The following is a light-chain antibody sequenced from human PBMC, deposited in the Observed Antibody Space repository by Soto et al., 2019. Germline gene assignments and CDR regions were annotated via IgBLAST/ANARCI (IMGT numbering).Light chain of an antibody. Sequence: DIHVSRSPAGLLASVGDRSTITWRASQSINNWLAWYQQMPGKAPKLLIYKASTAESGVPSRLSGVGSGTQFTLTISSLQPHDFATYYCQQYYNYPLTVGQGTKVDSK. CDR3: QQYYNYPLT. CDR1: QSINNW. J-gene: IGKJ1*01. V-gene: IGKV1-5*03. CDR2: KAS.